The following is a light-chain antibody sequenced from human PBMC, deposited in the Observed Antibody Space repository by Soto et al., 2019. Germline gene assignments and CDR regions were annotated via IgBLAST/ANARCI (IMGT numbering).Light chain of an antibody. CDR3: SSYTSSSTPV. Sequence: QSALTQPASVSGSPGQSITISCTGTNSDVGGYNYVSWYQHHPGKAPKHMIYDVTNRPSGVSNRFSGSKSGNTASLTISGLQAEDEADYYCSSYTSSSTPVFGGGTKLTVL. J-gene: IGLJ2*01. V-gene: IGLV2-14*03. CDR2: DVT. CDR1: NSDVGGYNY.